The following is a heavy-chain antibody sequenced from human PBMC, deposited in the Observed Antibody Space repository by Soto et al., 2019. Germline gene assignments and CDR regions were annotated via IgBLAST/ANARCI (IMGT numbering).Heavy chain of an antibody. V-gene: IGHV3-30-3*01. CDR3: ARVTPGNNLYYFSGLDF. CDR2: ISYEGSNT. J-gene: IGHJ6*02. CDR1: GFTFDTYG. Sequence: QVHLVEPGGGVVQPGRSLRLSCVASGFTFDTYGIHWVRQAPGKGLQWVALISYEGSNTYYADSVRGRFTISRDNSKNTLYLQMNTLRPEDTGLYYCARVTPGNNLYYFSGLDFWGQGTSVTVSS. D-gene: IGHD1-1*01.